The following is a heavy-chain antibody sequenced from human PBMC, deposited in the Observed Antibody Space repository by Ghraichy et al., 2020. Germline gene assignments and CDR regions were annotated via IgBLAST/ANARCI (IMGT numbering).Heavy chain of an antibody. CDR3: ARDFCSTSCYKDY. D-gene: IGHD2-2*02. Sequence: LSLTCAASGFTFSSYAMHWVRQAPGKGLEWVAVISYDGSNKYYPDSVKGRFTISRDNSKNTLYLQMNGLRAEDTAVYYCARDFCSTSCYKDYWGQGTLVTVSS. V-gene: IGHV3-30-3*01. CDR1: GFTFSSYA. J-gene: IGHJ4*02. CDR2: ISYDGSNK.